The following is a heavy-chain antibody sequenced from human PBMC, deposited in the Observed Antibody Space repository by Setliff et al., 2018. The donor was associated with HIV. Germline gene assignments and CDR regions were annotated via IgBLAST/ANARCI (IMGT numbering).Heavy chain of an antibody. CDR1: GDAISNGLY. Sequence: SETLSLTCIVSGDAISNGLYWGWIRQPPGKGLEWIGTMYFRGNARNSPSLKSRVTILVDTSKNQLSLNLTSVTAADTAVYYCARVETTVRGATYGLDVWGQGTTVTVSS. CDR3: ARVETTVRGATYGLDV. CDR2: MYFRGNA. V-gene: IGHV4-59*11. J-gene: IGHJ6*02. D-gene: IGHD3-10*01.